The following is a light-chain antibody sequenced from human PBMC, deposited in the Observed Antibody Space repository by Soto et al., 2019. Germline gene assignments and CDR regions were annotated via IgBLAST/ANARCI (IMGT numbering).Light chain of an antibody. CDR3: ASCRQTNTFV. V-gene: IGLV2-14*03. CDR2: DVT. CDR1: RSDIGFYNY. J-gene: IGLJ1*01. Sequence: QSALTQPASLSGSPGQSITISCTVTRSDIGFYNYVSWYQQYPGTAPRLIIYDVTYRPTGVSDRFSGSKSGITAALTISGLQPDDEADYYCASCRQTNTFVFGTGTKVTVL.